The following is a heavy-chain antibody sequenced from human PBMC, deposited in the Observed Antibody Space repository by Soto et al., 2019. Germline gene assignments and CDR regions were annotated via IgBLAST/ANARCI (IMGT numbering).Heavy chain of an antibody. CDR3: ARVRYYYASGTFDY. Sequence: SETLSLTCTVSGGSISSYYWSWIRQPPGKGLEWIGYIYCSGSTNYNPSLKSRVTISVDTSNNQFSLRLSSVTAADTAVYYCARVRYYYASGTFDYWGQGTLVTVSS. CDR2: IYCSGST. CDR1: GGSISSYY. V-gene: IGHV4-59*01. J-gene: IGHJ4*02. D-gene: IGHD3-10*01.